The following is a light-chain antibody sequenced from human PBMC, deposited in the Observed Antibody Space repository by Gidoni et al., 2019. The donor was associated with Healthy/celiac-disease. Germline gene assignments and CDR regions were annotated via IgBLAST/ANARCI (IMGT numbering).Light chain of an antibody. V-gene: IGKV1-27*01. Sequence: DIQMTQSPSSLSASVGDRVTIICRASQGISNYLAWYQQKPGKVPKLLIYAASTLPSGVPSRFSGSRSGTDFTLTISSLQPEDVATYYCQNYNTAAPFTFGPGTKVDIK. CDR2: AAS. J-gene: IGKJ3*01. CDR3: QNYNTAAPFT. CDR1: QGISNY.